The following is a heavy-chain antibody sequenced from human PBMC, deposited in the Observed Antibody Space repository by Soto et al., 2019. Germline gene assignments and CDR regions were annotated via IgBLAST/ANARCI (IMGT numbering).Heavy chain of an antibody. D-gene: IGHD6-19*01. J-gene: IGHJ6*02. Sequence: ASVKVSCKASGYTFTSYGISWVRQAPGQGLEWRGWINNNNRNTNYAQKLQGRVSMTTDTSTSTAYMALRSLRADDTAIYYCVIAVAGTRKGYYYYGMDVWGQGTTVTVSS. CDR3: VIAVAGTRKGYYYYGMDV. CDR1: GYTFTSYG. V-gene: IGHV1-18*04. CDR2: INNNNRNT.